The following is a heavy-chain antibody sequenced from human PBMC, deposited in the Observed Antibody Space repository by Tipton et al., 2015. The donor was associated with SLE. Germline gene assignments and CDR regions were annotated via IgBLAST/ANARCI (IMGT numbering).Heavy chain of an antibody. CDR1: GFTFSSYS. CDR3: AKWSSGYPFDY. V-gene: IGHV3-21*03. D-gene: IGHD3-22*01. Sequence: SLRLSCAASGFTFSSYSMNWVRQAPGKGLEWVSSISSSSSYIYYADSVKGRFTISRDNAKNSLYLQMNSLRAEDTAVYYCAKWSSGYPFDYWPGNPGHRLL. CDR2: ISSSSSYI. J-gene: IGHJ4*02.